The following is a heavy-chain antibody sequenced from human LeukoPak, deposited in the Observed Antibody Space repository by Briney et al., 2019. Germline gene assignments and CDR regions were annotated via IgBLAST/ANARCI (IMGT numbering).Heavy chain of an antibody. Sequence: SETLSLTCTVSGGSISSYYWSWIRQPAGKGLEWIGYIYYSGSTYYNPSLKSRVTISVDTSKNQFSLKLSSVTAADTAVYYCAREGEVREMTTWGQGTLVTVSS. D-gene: IGHD5-24*01. J-gene: IGHJ4*02. CDR1: GGSISSYY. CDR3: AREGEVREMTT. V-gene: IGHV4-59*06. CDR2: IYYSGST.